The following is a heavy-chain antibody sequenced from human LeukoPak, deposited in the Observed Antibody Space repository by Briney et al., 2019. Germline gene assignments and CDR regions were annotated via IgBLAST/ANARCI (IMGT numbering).Heavy chain of an antibody. D-gene: IGHD6-6*01. CDR1: GFTLSSYS. CDR2: ISTSSSYI. J-gene: IGHJ4*02. V-gene: IGHV3-21*01. CDR3: ARGGNEFSSSYYFDY. Sequence: KPGRSLRLSCAPSGFTLSSYSMKWVRQAPGGGLEWVSSISTSSSYIYYAALVKGRFTISRDNAKNSLYLQMNSLRAEDTAVYYCARGGNEFSSSYYFDYWGQGTLVTVSS.